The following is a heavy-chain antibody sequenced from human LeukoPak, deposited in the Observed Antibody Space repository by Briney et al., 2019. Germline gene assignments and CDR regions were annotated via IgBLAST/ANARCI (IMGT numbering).Heavy chain of an antibody. D-gene: IGHD4/OR15-4a*01. CDR1: GGFFSGYY. Sequence: SETLSLTCAVYGGFFSGYYWSWIRQPPGKGLEWIGEINHSGSTNYNPSLKSRVTISVDSSTNQFSLKLTSVTAADTAIYYCARDRALWWFYYWGQGTLVTVSS. J-gene: IGHJ4*02. V-gene: IGHV4-34*01. CDR2: INHSGST. CDR3: ARDRALWWFYY.